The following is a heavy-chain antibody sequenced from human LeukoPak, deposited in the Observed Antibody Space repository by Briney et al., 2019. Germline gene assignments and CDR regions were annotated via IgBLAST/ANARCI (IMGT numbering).Heavy chain of an antibody. CDR3: AKYRPDSYGYRDY. CDR2: ISGGGDRT. V-gene: IGHV3-23*01. Sequence: GGSLRLSCAASGFTVSSNYMSWVRQAPGKGLEWVSSISGGGDRTYYADSVKGRFTISRDNSKNTLYLQMNSLRAEDTALYYCAKYRPDSYGYRDYWGQGTLITVSS. J-gene: IGHJ4*02. CDR1: GFTVSSNY. D-gene: IGHD5-18*01.